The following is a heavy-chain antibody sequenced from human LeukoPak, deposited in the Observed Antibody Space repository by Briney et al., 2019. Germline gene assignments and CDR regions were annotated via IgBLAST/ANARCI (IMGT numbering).Heavy chain of an antibody. V-gene: IGHV1-46*03. CDR3: ARAYDFWSGRYQLGP. CDR2: INPSGGST. CDR1: GYTFTSYY. Sequence: GASVKVSCKASGYTFTSYYMHWVRQAPGQGLEWMGIINPSGGSTSYAQKFQGRVTMARDTSTSTVYMELSSLRSEDTAVYYCARAYDFWSGRYQLGPWGQGTLVTVSS. J-gene: IGHJ5*02. D-gene: IGHD3-3*01.